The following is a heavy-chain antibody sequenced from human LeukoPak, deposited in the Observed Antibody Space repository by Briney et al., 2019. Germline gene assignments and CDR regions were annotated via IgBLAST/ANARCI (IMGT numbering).Heavy chain of an antibody. V-gene: IGHV3-23*01. D-gene: IGHD6-19*01. Sequence: GGSLRLSCAASGFTFSSYAMSLVRQAPGKGLEWVSAISGSGGSTYYADSVKGRFTISRDNSKNTLYLQMNSLRAEDTAVYYCASPVRGAGTPFDYWGQGTLVTVSS. CDR1: GFTFSSYA. CDR2: ISGSGGST. CDR3: ASPVRGAGTPFDY. J-gene: IGHJ4*02.